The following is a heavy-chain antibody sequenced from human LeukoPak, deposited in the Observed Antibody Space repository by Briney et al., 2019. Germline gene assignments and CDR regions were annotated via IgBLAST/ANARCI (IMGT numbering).Heavy chain of an antibody. V-gene: IGHV3-23*01. J-gene: IGHJ4*02. CDR2: ISGSGGST. Sequence: GGSLRLSCAASLFTFSSYVMSWVRQAPAKGLEWVSPISGSGGSTYYADSVKGRFTISRDNSKNALYLKMNSLRAEDTAVYCCAKDKSGPCSSGYFDYWGQGTLVTVSS. CDR1: LFTFSSYV. D-gene: IGHD6-19*01. CDR3: AKDKSGPCSSGYFDY.